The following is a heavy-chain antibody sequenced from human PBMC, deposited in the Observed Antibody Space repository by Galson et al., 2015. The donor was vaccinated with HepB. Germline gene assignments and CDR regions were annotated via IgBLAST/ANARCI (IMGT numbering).Heavy chain of an antibody. V-gene: IGHV3-73*01. CDR2: IRSKANNYAT. J-gene: IGHJ4*02. CDR1: GFTFSGSA. CDR3: TRLGDSSGYSSR. Sequence: SLRLSCAASGFTFSGSAIHWVRQASGKGPEWVGRIRSKANNYATSYVPSLKGRFTISRDDSKNMAFLHMKSLKTEDTAAYYCTRLGDSSGYSSRWGQGTLGTVSS. D-gene: IGHD2-2*03.